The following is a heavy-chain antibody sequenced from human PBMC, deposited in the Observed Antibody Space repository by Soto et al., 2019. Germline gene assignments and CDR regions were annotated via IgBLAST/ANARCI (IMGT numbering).Heavy chain of an antibody. D-gene: IGHD4-4*01. Sequence: EVQLVESGGGLVQPGGPRGFSGAAAGLPFGDNGWPGFRQAPGKGLVWVSRINGDGTNTFYADSVKGRFSISRDNAKNTVYLHMYSLRGEDTAVYYCARGIQYRYGMDVWGQGTTVTVSS. V-gene: IGHV3-74*01. CDR3: ARGIQYRYGMDV. CDR2: INGDGTNT. J-gene: IGHJ6*02. CDR1: GLPFGDNG.